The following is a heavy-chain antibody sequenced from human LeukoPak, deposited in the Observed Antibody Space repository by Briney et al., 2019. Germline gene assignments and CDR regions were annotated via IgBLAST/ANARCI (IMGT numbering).Heavy chain of an antibody. CDR2: IKSKTDGRTT. Sequence: GGSLRLSCAASGFTFSDAWMSWVRQAPGKGLEWVGRIKSKTDGRTTDYAAPVKGRVTISRDDSRNTLYLQMSSLKTEDTAVYYCTTFTYYYHNSGDDFWGQGTLVTVSS. CDR1: GFTFSDAW. CDR3: TTFTYYYHNSGDDF. D-gene: IGHD3-22*01. J-gene: IGHJ4*02. V-gene: IGHV3-15*01.